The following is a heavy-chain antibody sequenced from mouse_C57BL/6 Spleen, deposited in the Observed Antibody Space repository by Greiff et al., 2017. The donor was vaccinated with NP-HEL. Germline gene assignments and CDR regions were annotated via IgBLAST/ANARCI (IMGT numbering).Heavy chain of an antibody. Sequence: QVQLQQPGAELVKPGASVKLSCKASGYTFTSYWMQWVKQRPVQGLEWIGEIDPSDSYTNYNQKFKGKATLTVDTSSSTAYMQLSSLTSEDSAVYYCARKGTGTGPFDYWGQGTTLTVSS. CDR3: ARKGTGTGPFDY. D-gene: IGHD4-1*01. CDR1: GYTFTSYW. J-gene: IGHJ2*01. V-gene: IGHV1-50*01. CDR2: IDPSDSYT.